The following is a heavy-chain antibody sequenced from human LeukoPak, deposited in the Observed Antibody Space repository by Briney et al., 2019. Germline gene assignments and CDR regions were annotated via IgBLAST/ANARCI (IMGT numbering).Heavy chain of an antibody. J-gene: IGHJ4*02. CDR3: ARISGPPFDY. CDR1: GGSFRGYY. V-gene: IGHV4-34*01. D-gene: IGHD5-12*01. Sequence: SETLSLTCAVYGGSFRGYYWSWIRQPPGKGLEWIGEINHSGSTNYNPSLKSRVTISVDTSKNQFSLKLSSVTAADTAVYYCARISGPPFDYWGQGTLVTVSS. CDR2: INHSGST.